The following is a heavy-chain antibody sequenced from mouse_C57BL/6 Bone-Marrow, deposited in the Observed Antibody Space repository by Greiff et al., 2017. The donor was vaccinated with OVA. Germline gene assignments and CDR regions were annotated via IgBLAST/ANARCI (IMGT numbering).Heavy chain of an antibody. CDR2: IYPRSGNT. J-gene: IGHJ4*01. Sequence: QVQLKESGAELARPGASVKLSCKASGYTFTSYGISWVKQSTGQGLEWIGEIYPRSGNTYYNEKFKGKATLTADKSSSTAYMELRSLTSEDSAVYFCARWGVYYGDYWGQGTSVTVSS. CDR1: GYTFTSYG. V-gene: IGHV1-81*01. CDR3: ARWGVYYGDY. D-gene: IGHD1-1*01.